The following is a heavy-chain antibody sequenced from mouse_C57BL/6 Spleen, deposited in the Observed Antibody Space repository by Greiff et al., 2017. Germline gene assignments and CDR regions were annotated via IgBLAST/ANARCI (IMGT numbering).Heavy chain of an antibody. CDR3: ASDYGSSYGFAY. D-gene: IGHD1-1*01. CDR1: GYTFTSYW. CDR2: IDPSDSYT. V-gene: IGHV1-50*01. J-gene: IGHJ3*01. Sequence: QVQLQQPGAELVKPGASVKLSCKASGYTFTSYWMQWVKQRPGQGLEWIGEIDPSDSYTNSNQKFKGKATLTVDTSSSTAYRQLSSLTSEDSAVYYCASDYGSSYGFAYWGQGTLGTVSA.